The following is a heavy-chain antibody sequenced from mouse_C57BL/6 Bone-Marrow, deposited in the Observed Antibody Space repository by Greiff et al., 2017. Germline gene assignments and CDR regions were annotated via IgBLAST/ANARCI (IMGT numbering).Heavy chain of an antibody. CDR2: ISSGSSTI. V-gene: IGHV5-17*01. CDR1: GFTFSDYG. Sequence: EVQLQQSGGGLVKPGGSLKLSCAASGFTFSDYGMHWVRQAPVKGLEWVAYISSGSSTIYYADTVKGRFTISRDNAKNTLFLQMTSLRSEDTAMYYCARGPWFAYWGQGTLVTVSA. CDR3: ARGPWFAY. J-gene: IGHJ3*01.